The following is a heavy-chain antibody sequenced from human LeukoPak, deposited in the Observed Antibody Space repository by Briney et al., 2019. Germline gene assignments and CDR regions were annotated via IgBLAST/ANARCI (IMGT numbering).Heavy chain of an antibody. Sequence: APVKVSCKASGYTFTSYYMHWVRQAPGQGLEWMGIINPSGGSTSYAQKFQGRVTMTRDMSTSTVYMELSSLRSEDTAVYYCARVGFRSSWGISRAFDIWGQGTMVTVSS. D-gene: IGHD6-13*01. J-gene: IGHJ3*02. V-gene: IGHV1-46*01. CDR1: GYTFTSYY. CDR3: ARVGFRSSWGISRAFDI. CDR2: INPSGGST.